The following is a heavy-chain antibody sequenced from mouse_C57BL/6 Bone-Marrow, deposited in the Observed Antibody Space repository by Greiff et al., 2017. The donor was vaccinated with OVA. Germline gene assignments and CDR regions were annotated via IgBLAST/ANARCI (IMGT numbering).Heavy chain of an antibody. Sequence: EVQLQESGGGLVKPGGSLKLSCAASGFTFSSYAMSWVRQTPEKRLEWVATISDGGSYTYYPDNVKGRFPIPRANAKNNLYLQMSQLKSEDTAMYYCARGGDYGNFYFDYWGQGTTLTVSS. CDR2: ISDGGSYT. J-gene: IGHJ2*01. D-gene: IGHD2-1*01. CDR3: ARGGDYGNFYFDY. CDR1: GFTFSSYA. V-gene: IGHV5-4*01.